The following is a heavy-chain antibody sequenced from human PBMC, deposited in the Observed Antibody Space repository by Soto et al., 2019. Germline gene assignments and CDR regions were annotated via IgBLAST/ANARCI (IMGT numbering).Heavy chain of an antibody. V-gene: IGHV3-23*01. Sequence: EVQLLESGGGLVQPGGSLRLSCAASGFTFSSYAMSWVRQAPEKGLEWVSGISGSGGSTYYADSVKGRFTVSRDNSKNTLYLQMNSLRAEDTAVYYWAKELAVESISFYYWGQGTLVTVSS. D-gene: IGHD3-9*01. CDR3: AKELAVESISFYY. CDR1: GFTFSSYA. J-gene: IGHJ4*02. CDR2: ISGSGGST.